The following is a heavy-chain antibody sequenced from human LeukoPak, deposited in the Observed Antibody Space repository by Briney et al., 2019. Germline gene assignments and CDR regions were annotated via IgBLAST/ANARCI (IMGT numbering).Heavy chain of an antibody. CDR3: AGGLGWLIDY. CDR1: VFTFSNYW. Sequence: GGPLRLSCAASVFTFSNYWMNWVRQAPGKGLEWVVNIEQDGGEKNYVDSVKGRFTISRDNAKNSLYLQMNSLRAEDTAVYYCAGGLGWLIDYWGQGTLVTVS. CDR2: IEQDGGEK. D-gene: IGHD2-15*01. V-gene: IGHV3-7*04. J-gene: IGHJ4*02.